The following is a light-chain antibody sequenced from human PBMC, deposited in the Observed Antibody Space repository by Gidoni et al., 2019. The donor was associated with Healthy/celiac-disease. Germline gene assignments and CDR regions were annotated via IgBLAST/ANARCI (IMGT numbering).Light chain of an antibody. CDR1: QGVTSY. Sequence: IVLTQSPATLSLSPGERATLSYRASQGVTSYLACYQQKPGQAPRLLIYDASNRATGIPARFSGSGPGTDFTLTINNLEPEDFAVYYCQQRSNWHPVFGGGTKAEIK. CDR2: DAS. J-gene: IGKJ4*01. V-gene: IGKV3D-11*01. CDR3: QQRSNWHPV.